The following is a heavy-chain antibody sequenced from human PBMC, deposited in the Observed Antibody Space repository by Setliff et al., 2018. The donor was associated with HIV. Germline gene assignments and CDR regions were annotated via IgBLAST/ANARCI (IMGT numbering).Heavy chain of an antibody. V-gene: IGHV3-48*03. J-gene: IGHJ3*02. CDR2: ISSSGRTI. CDR3: ARDRKAAMVGSDAFDI. CDR1: GLTFSSYE. Sequence: RGSLRLSCAASGLTFSSYEINWVRQAPGKGLEWVSYISSSGRTIYYGDSVKGRFTISRDNAKNSLYLQMNSLRAEDTAVYYCARDRKAAMVGSDAFDIWGQGTMVTVSS. D-gene: IGHD5-18*01.